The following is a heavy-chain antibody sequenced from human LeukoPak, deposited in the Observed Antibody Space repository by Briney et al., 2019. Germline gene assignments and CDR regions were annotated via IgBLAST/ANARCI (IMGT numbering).Heavy chain of an antibody. CDR1: GYTFTGYY. V-gene: IGHV1-2*02. CDR2: INPNSGGT. CDR3: ARDLAPPERYYYYMDV. Sequence: ASVKVSCKASGYTFTGYYMHWVRQAPGQGLEWMGWINPNSGGTNYAQKFQGRVTMTRDTSISTAYMELSRLRSDDTAVYYCARDLAPPERYYYYMDVWGKGTTVTVSS. J-gene: IGHJ6*03.